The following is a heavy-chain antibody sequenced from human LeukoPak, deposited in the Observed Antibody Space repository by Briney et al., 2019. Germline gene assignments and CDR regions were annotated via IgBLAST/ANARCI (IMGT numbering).Heavy chain of an antibody. CDR1: GGSISSGSYY. CDR2: IYTSGST. CDR3: ARANLLDYVWGSYRYRPYRFDY. J-gene: IGHJ4*02. V-gene: IGHV4-61*02. Sequence: PPETLSLTCTVSGGSISSGSYYWSWIRQPAGKGLEWIGRIYTSGSTNYNPSLKSRLTISVDTSKNQFSLKLSSVTAADTAVYYCARANLLDYVWGSYRYRPYRFDYWGQGTLVTVSS. D-gene: IGHD3-16*02.